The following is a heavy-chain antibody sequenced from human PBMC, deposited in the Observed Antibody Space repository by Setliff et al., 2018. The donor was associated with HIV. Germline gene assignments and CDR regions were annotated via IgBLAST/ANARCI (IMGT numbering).Heavy chain of an antibody. J-gene: IGHJ6*02. Sequence: ASVKVSCKASGYTFTSYAMHWVRQAPGQRLEWMGWISAYNGNTNCAPRLLGRVTMTTDTSTSTAYMELRRLTFDDTAVYYCARDVEHMMDVWGQGTTVTVSS. CDR3: ARDVEHMMDV. CDR1: GYTFTSYA. CDR2: ISAYNGNT. V-gene: IGHV1-18*01.